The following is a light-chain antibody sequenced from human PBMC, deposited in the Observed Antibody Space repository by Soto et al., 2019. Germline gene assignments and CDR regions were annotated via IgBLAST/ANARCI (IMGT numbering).Light chain of an antibody. CDR2: EAS. V-gene: IGKV1-5*01. CDR3: QQFGT. Sequence: DIQMTQSPSTLSASVGDRVTLTCRASHGIIGWLAWYQQKPGKAPKLLIYEASTLKSGVPSRFSGSKSGTEFTLTISSLQPDDFATYYCQQFGTFGQGTRLEI. CDR1: HGIIGW. J-gene: IGKJ1*01.